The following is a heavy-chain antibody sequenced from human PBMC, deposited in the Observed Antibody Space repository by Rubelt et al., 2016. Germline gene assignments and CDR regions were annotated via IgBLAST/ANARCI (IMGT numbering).Heavy chain of an antibody. CDR1: VYTFTRDA. D-gene: IGHD1-14*01. CDR2: INTNTAKP. J-gene: IGHJ4*02. V-gene: IGHV7-4-1*02. Sequence: QVQLVQAGSELKKPGASVKVSCKASVYTFTRDAMNWVRQAPGEGLEWMGWINTNTAKPAYAQGFTGRFVFSLDTSVSTAYLQISSRRPEDTAVYYCASGGVLGIFWGQGTLVTVSS. CDR3: ASGGVLGIF.